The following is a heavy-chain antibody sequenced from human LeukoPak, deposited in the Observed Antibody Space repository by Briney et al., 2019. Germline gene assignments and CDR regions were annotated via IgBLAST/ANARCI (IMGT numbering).Heavy chain of an antibody. V-gene: IGHV1-46*01. J-gene: IGHJ4*02. CDR3: ARDKSGATKGDSDY. CDR2: IDPSGGST. D-gene: IGHD1-1*01. Sequence: ASVNVSCKASGYTLTRYYIHWVRQAPARGVKWMGIIDPSGGSTSYAQKSQGRVTMTRATSTSTVYMALSRLRSEATAVYYCARDKSGATKGDSDYWGQGTLFTVSS. CDR1: GYTLTRYY.